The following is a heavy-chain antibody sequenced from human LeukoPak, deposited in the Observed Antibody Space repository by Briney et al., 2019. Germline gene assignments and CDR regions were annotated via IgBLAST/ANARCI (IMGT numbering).Heavy chain of an antibody. V-gene: IGHV1-2*02. CDR3: ARSYYDILTGYPGPDY. J-gene: IGHJ4*02. D-gene: IGHD3-9*01. CDR1: GYTFTGYY. Sequence: ASVKVSCKASGYTFTGYYMHWVRQAPGQGLEWMGWSNPNSGGTNYAQKFQGRVTMTRDTSISTAYMELSRLRSDDTAVYYCARSYYDILTGYPGPDYWGQGTLVTVSS. CDR2: SNPNSGGT.